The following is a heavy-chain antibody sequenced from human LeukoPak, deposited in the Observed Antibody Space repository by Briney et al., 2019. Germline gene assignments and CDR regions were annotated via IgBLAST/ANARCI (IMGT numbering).Heavy chain of an antibody. CDR3: ARARIWYSSSWYFDY. J-gene: IGHJ4*02. D-gene: IGHD6-13*01. Sequence: PSETLSLTCAVYGGSFSGYYRSWIRQPPGKGLEWIGEINHSGSTNYNPPLKSRVTISVDTSKDQFSLKLSSVTAADTAVYYCARARIWYSSSWYFDYWGQGTLVTVSS. V-gene: IGHV4-34*01. CDR1: GGSFSGYY. CDR2: INHSGST.